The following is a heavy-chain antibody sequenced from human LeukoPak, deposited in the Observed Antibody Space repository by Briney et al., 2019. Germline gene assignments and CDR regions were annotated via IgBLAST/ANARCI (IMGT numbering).Heavy chain of an antibody. CDR3: ARVWSGYDWLYYYYGMDV. J-gene: IGHJ6*02. CDR2: MNPNSGNT. D-gene: IGHD5-12*01. Sequence: ASVKVSCKASGYTFTSYDINWVRQATGQGLEWMGWMNPNSGNTGYAQKFQGRVTMTRNTSISTAYMELSSLRSEDTAVYYCARVWSGYDWLYYYYGMDVWGQGTTVTVSS. V-gene: IGHV1-8*01. CDR1: GYTFTSYD.